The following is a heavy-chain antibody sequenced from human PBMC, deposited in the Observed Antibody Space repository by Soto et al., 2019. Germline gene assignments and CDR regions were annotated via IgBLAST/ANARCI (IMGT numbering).Heavy chain of an antibody. Sequence: ASVKVSCKASGYTFTSYAMHWVRQAPGQRLEWMGWINAGNGNTKYSQKFQGRVTITRDTSASTAYMELSSLRSEDTAVYYCARDEVLRGTVNTEEGWFDPWGQGTLVTVS. CDR3: ARDEVLRGTVNTEEGWFDP. J-gene: IGHJ5*02. CDR1: GYTFTSYA. CDR2: INAGNGNT. D-gene: IGHD4-4*01. V-gene: IGHV1-3*01.